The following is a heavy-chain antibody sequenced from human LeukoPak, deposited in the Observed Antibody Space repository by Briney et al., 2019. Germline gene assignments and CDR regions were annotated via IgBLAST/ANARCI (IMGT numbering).Heavy chain of an antibody. CDR1: GGSISSHY. Sequence: SETLSLTCTVSGGSISSHYWNWIRQPAGKGLEWIGRIYISGSTNYNSSLQSRVTMSVDTSQNQFSLKLTSVTAADTAVYYCARALNPLPGTYYFDYWGQGTLVTVSS. J-gene: IGHJ4*02. CDR3: ARALNPLPGTYYFDY. D-gene: IGHD2-15*01. CDR2: IYISGST. V-gene: IGHV4-4*07.